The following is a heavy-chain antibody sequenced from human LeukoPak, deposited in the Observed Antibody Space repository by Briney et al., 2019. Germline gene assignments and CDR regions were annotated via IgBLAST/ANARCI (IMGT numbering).Heavy chain of an antibody. J-gene: IGHJ6*03. V-gene: IGHV1-24*01. CDR1: GYTFNELS. Sequence: ASVKVSCKVSGYTFNELSMHWVRQAPGKGLEWMGGFDPEKGKTIYAQKFQGRVTMTEDTSTDTAYMELSSLTSEDTAVYYCATLVYYYMDVWGKGTTLTVSS. CDR2: FDPEKGKT. CDR3: ATLVYYYMDV.